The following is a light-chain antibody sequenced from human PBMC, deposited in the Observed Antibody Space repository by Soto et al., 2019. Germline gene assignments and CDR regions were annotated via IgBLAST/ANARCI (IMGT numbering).Light chain of an antibody. CDR3: QQRSNWTPWT. CDR2: DAS. J-gene: IGKJ1*01. V-gene: IGKV3-11*01. CDR1: QSVSSY. Sequence: ENVLTQSTATLSLSPWQIATLSCRTSQSVSSYLAWYQQKPGQAPRILIYDASNRATSIPARFSGSGSGTDFTLIISSLEPEDFAVYYCQQRSNWTPWTFGQGTKVEIK.